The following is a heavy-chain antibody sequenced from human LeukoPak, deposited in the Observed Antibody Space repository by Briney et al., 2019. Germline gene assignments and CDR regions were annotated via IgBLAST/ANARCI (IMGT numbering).Heavy chain of an antibody. CDR1: GYACAGIN. Sequence: GASVTLSFNSSGYACAGINIHWVWHRPGQGLGLVAWINPNNGGTNYAQESLARGAVTTETSISTAYMELRRLRSDDTAVYYCARSQYDVLTGSPDYWGQGTLVTVSS. V-gene: IGHV1-2*02. J-gene: IGHJ4*02. CDR2: INPNNGGT. CDR3: ARSQYDVLTGSPDY. D-gene: IGHD3-9*01.